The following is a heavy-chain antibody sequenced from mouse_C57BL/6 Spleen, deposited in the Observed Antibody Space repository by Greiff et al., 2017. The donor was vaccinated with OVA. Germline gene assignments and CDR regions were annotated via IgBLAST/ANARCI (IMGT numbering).Heavy chain of an antibody. D-gene: IGHD1-1*01. V-gene: IGHV1-66*01. J-gene: IGHJ1*03. CDR3: SRSRDYGGYFDV. CDR1: GYSFTSYY. Sequence: QVHVKQSGPELVKPGASVKISCKASGYSFTSYYIHWVKQRPGQGLEWIGWIYPGSGNTKYNEKFKGKATLTADTSSSTAYMQLSSLTSEDSAVYCCSRSRDYGGYFDVWGTGTTVTVSS. CDR2: IYPGSGNT.